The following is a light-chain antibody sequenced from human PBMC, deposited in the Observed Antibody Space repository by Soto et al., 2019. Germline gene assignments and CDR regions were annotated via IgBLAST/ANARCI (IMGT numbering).Light chain of an antibody. Sequence: EIVLTQSPGTLSLSPGQRSTLSCRASQSVSSSYLAWYQQKPGQAPRLLIYGASSRATGIPDRFSGSGSGTDFTLTIRRLEPEDFAVYYCQQYGSSLPITFGQGTRLEIK. CDR2: GAS. CDR1: QSVSSSY. CDR3: QQYGSSLPIT. V-gene: IGKV3-20*01. J-gene: IGKJ5*01.